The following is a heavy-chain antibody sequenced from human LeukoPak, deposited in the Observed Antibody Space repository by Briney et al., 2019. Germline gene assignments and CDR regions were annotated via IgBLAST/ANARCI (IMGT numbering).Heavy chain of an antibody. D-gene: IGHD6-6*01. CDR1: GGSISSGGYS. CDR2: IYHSGST. V-gene: IGHV4-30-2*01. Sequence: SQTLSLTCAVSGGSISSGGYSWSWIRQPPGKGLEWIGYIYHSGSTYYNPSLKSRVTISVDRSKNQFSLKLSSVTAADTAVYYCARVGAAARPQLRWFDPWGQGTLVTVSS. J-gene: IGHJ5*02. CDR3: ARVGAAARPQLRWFDP.